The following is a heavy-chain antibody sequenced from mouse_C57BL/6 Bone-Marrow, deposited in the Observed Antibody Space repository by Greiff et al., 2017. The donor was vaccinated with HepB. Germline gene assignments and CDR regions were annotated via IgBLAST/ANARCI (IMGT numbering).Heavy chain of an antibody. CDR1: GYTFTDYD. Sequence: VQLVESGAELVRPGASVTLSCKASGYTFTDYDMHWVKQTPVHGLEWIGAIDPETGGTAYNQKFKGKAILTADKSSSTAYMELRSLTSEDSAVYYCTRVGKITTVVAHYAMDYWGQGTSVTVSS. CDR3: TRVGKITTVVAHYAMDY. D-gene: IGHD1-1*01. CDR2: IDPETGGT. V-gene: IGHV1-15*01. J-gene: IGHJ4*01.